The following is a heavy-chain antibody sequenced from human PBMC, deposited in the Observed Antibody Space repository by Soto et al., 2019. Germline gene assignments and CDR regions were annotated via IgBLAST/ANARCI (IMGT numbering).Heavy chain of an antibody. CDR1: GYTFTNYG. V-gene: IGHV1-18*01. CDR2: INTYNGNT. J-gene: IGHJ3*02. Sequence: VQLVQSGVEVKKPGASVKVSCKASGYTFTNYGISWVRQAPGQGLEWMGWINTYNGNTNYAQKVQGRVTMTTETSTSPAYMALRSLRSEDTAGYYCARDLLYSTRSTVRFDIWGQGTMLTVSS. CDR3: ARDLLYSTRSTVRFDI. D-gene: IGHD6-13*01.